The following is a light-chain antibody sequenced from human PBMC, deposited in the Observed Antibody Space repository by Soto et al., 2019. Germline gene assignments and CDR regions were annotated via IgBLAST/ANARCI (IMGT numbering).Light chain of an antibody. J-gene: IGKJ1*01. CDR3: QHLTTYLEA. CDR1: QTISSW. CDR2: KTS. V-gene: IGKV1-5*03. Sequence: DIQMTQSPSTLSGSVGDRVTITCRASQTISSWLAGYQQKPGKAPKLLIYKTSTLKSGVPSRFSGSGSGTEYNLTISSLQTDDVPTYSCQHLTTYLEAFGQATKLDIK.